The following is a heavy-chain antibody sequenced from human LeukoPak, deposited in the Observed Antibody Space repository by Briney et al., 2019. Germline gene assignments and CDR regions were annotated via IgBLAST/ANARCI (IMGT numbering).Heavy chain of an antibody. CDR1: GFTFSSYG. CDR2: ISGSGGST. D-gene: IGHD1-26*01. CDR3: ARETSGSHWN. V-gene: IGHV3-23*01. J-gene: IGHJ4*02. Sequence: TGGSLRLSCAASGFTFSSYGMSWVRQAPGKGLECISAISGSGGSTYYADSVKGRFTISRDNSKNTLYLQMNSLRVEDTAVYYCARETSGSHWNWGQGTLVTVSS.